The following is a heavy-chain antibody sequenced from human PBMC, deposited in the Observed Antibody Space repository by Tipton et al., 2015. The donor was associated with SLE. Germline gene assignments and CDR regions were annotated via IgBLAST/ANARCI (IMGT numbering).Heavy chain of an antibody. Sequence: TLSLTCTVSGGSINNYYWTWIRQPPGKGLEWIGYIYYGGTSNTKFAPSLRSRVTMSVGTSKNQFSLRLSSVTAADTAVYYCARGGELYFYYNGMDVWGQGTTVTVSS. D-gene: IGHD3-10*01. CDR1: GGSINNYY. V-gene: IGHV4-59*01. CDR2: IYYGGTSNT. J-gene: IGHJ6*02. CDR3: ARGGELYFYYNGMDV.